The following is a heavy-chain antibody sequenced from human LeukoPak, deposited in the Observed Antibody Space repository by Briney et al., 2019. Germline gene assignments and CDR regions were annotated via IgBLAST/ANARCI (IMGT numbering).Heavy chain of an antibody. CDR1: GYTFTSYY. CDR2: INPSGGST. Sequence: GASVKVSCKASGYTFTSYYMHWERQAPGQGLEWMGIINPSGGSTSYAQKFQGRVTMTRDTSTSTVYMELSSLRSEDTAVYYCARTAPHRGVVVPAAPLGYWGQGTLVTVSS. V-gene: IGHV1-46*01. J-gene: IGHJ4*02. CDR3: ARTAPHRGVVVPAAPLGY. D-gene: IGHD2-2*01.